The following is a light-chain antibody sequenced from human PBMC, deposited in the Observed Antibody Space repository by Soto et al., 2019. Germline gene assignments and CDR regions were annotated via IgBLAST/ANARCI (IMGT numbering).Light chain of an antibody. CDR2: GES. V-gene: IGKV3-15*01. CDR3: QQYNNWPPYT. J-gene: IGKJ2*01. CDR1: QSVSSN. Sequence: EIVMTQSPATLSVSPGERATLSCRASQSVSSNLAWYQQKPGQAPRLLIYGESTRATGIPARFSGSGSWTEFTLTISSLQSEDFALYYCQQYNNWPPYTFGQGTKLEIK.